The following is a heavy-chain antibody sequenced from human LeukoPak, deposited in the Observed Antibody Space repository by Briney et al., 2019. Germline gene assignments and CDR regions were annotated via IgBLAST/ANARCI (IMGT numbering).Heavy chain of an antibody. CDR1: GFTFSSYS. V-gene: IGHV3-48*02. J-gene: IGHJ4*02. CDR2: ISSSSSTI. CDR3: ASDSRGYRANLTGGY. D-gene: IGHD3-22*01. Sequence: PGGSLRLSCAASGFTFSSYSMNWVRQAPGKGLEWVSYISSSSSTIYYADSVKGRFTISRDNAKNSLYLQMNSLRDEDTAVYYCASDSRGYRANLTGGYWGQGPLVTVSS.